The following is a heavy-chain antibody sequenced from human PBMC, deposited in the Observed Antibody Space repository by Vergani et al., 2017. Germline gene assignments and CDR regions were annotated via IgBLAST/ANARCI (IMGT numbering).Heavy chain of an antibody. CDR3: AKDQYYLGSGSYPYFYYYGLDV. D-gene: IGHD3-10*01. CDR2: ISSSSSYI. V-gene: IGHV3-21*01. CDR1: GFTFSSYS. Sequence: EVQLVESGGGLVKRGGSLRLSCAASGFTFSSYSMNWVRQAPGKGLEWGSSISSSSSYIHYSDSLKGRFTISRDNAKSSLYLQMNSLRAEDTGVYYCAKDQYYLGSGSYPYFYYYGLDVLVQGTAVTVSA. J-gene: IGHJ6*01.